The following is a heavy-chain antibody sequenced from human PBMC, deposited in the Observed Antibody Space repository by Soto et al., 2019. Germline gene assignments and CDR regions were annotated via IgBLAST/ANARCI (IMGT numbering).Heavy chain of an antibody. CDR2: IIPILGIA. D-gene: IGHD6-6*01. J-gene: IGHJ5*02. V-gene: IGHV1-69*02. CDR3: ARAYSSSPAEDWFDP. Sequence: ASVKVSCKASGGTFSSYTISWVRQAPGQGLEWMGRIIPILGIANYAQKFQGRVTITADKSTSTAYMELSSLRSEDTAVYYCARAYSSSPAEDWFDPWGQGTLVTVSS. CDR1: GGTFSSYT.